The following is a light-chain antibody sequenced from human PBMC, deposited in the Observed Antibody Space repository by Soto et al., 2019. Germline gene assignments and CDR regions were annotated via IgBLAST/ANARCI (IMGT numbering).Light chain of an antibody. CDR3: SSYTTTSTPVV. Sequence: SYELTQPPSVSVAPGQTARITCGGNNIGSKSVHWYQQKPGQAPVLVVYDDSDRPSGIPERFSGSNSGNTASLTISGLQGDDEGDYYCSSYTTTSTPVVFGGGTKVTVL. CDR2: DDS. CDR1: NIGSKS. V-gene: IGLV3-21*02. J-gene: IGLJ2*01.